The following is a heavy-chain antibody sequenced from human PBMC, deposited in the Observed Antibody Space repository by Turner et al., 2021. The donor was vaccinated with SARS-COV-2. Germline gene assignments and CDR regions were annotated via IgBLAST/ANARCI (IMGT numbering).Heavy chain of an antibody. V-gene: IGHV3-30*18. Sequence: QVQLVESGGGVVQPGRSLRLSCAASGFTFSSYGMHWFRQAPGKGLEWVAVISYDGSNKYYADSVKGRFTISRDNSKNTLYLQMNSLRAEDTAVYYCANSLQQLVSRGYYYYYGMDVWGQGTTVTVSS. CDR3: ANSLQQLVSRGYYYYYGMDV. D-gene: IGHD6-6*01. CDR2: ISYDGSNK. CDR1: GFTFSSYG. J-gene: IGHJ6*02.